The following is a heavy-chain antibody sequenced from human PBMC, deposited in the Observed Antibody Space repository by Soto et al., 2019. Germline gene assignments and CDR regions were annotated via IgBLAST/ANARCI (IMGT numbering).Heavy chain of an antibody. V-gene: IGHV3-30-3*01. CDR1: GFTFTAFA. J-gene: IGHJ4*02. CDR2: ISYDGGDT. D-gene: IGHD3-3*01. CDR3: ARDRFLVSYSFHX. Sequence: PWGSLRLSCAASGFTFTAFAIHWVRQAPGKGLEWVSIISYDGGDTHFADSVKGSITISRDNSKNTVYLHMNSLRPEDTAVYYCARDRFLVSYSFHXWGQGTLVTVSX.